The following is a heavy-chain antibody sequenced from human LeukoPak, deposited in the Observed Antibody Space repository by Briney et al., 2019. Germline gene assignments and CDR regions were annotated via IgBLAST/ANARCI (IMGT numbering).Heavy chain of an antibody. V-gene: IGHV1-18*01. CDR1: GYTFTSYG. Sequence: ASVKVSCKASGYTFTSYGISWVRQAPGQGLEWMGWISAYNGNTHYAQKLQGRVTLTRDTSTSTVYMELSSLRSEDTAIYYCARIRDGYNDAYDIWGQGTVVTVPS. J-gene: IGHJ3*02. D-gene: IGHD5-24*01. CDR3: ARIRDGYNDAYDI. CDR2: ISAYNGNT.